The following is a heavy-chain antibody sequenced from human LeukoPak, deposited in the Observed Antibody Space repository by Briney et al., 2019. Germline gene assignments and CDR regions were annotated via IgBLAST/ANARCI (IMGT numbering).Heavy chain of an antibody. CDR1: GFTFSSYS. CDR3: ARVNSQYSSSWYFDY. V-gene: IGHV3-21*01. CDR2: ISSSSSYI. J-gene: IGHJ4*02. Sequence: GGSLRLSCAASGFTFSSYSMNWVRQAPGKGLEWVSSISSSSSYIHYADSVKGRFTISRDNAKNSLYLQMNSLRAEDTAVYYCARVNSQYSSSWYFDYWGQGTLVTVSS. D-gene: IGHD6-13*01.